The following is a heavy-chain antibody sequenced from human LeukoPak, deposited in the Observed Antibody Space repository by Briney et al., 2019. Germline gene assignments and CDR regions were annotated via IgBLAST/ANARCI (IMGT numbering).Heavy chain of an antibody. Sequence: ASVKVSCKSSGYTFTTYGISWMRQAPGQSLEWMGWISPYNSNAKYAQKLQGRVTMTTDTSTNTAYMEVRSLRSDDTAVYYCAREAPVAAGSDAFDIWGQGTMVTVSS. CDR1: GYTFTTYG. CDR2: ISPYNSNA. J-gene: IGHJ3*02. V-gene: IGHV1-18*01. CDR3: AREAPVAAGSDAFDI. D-gene: IGHD6-19*01.